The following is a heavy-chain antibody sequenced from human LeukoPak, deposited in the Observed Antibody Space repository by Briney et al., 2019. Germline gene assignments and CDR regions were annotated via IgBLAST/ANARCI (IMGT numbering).Heavy chain of an antibody. J-gene: IGHJ4*02. Sequence: PGGSLRLSCAASGFTFNSYAMNWFRQAPGKGLEWVSTISSSGNNTYYTDSVKGRFTISRDNSKNTLFLQMNSLRVDDTAVYYCATSKYSGSYWGQGTLVTVSS. V-gene: IGHV3-23*01. CDR3: ATSKYSGSY. D-gene: IGHD1-26*01. CDR1: GFTFNSYA. CDR2: ISSSGNNT.